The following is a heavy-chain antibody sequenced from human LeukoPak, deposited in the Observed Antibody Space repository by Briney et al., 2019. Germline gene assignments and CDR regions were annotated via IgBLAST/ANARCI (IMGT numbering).Heavy chain of an antibody. CDR3: ARARFLEWLSTTL. Sequence: GGSLRLSCAASGFTFSSYSMNWVRQAPGQGLEWVSSITSTSDIYYADSVKGRFTIFSANAKSSLSLKMNSLRAEYTAVYYCARARFLEWLSTTLWGQGTLVTVSS. D-gene: IGHD3-3*01. CDR1: GFTFSSYS. V-gene: IGHV3-21*01. J-gene: IGHJ4*02. CDR2: ITSTSDI.